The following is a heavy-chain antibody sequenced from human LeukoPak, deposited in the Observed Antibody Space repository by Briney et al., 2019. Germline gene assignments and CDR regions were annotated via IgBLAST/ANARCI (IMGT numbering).Heavy chain of an antibody. Sequence: GGSLRLSFAASGFTFSHYSMSRVRQAPGKGLEWVSYISSSSTGIYFPDSVKGRFTISRDNAKNSLYLQMNSVRAEDTAVYYCARDSAYAFDIWGQGTMVTVSS. V-gene: IGHV3-48*01. CDR3: ARDSAYAFDI. J-gene: IGHJ3*02. CDR2: ISSSSTGI. CDR1: GFTFSHYS.